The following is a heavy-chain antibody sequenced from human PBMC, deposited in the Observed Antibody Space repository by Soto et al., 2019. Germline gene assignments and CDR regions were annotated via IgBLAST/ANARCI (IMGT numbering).Heavy chain of an antibody. V-gene: IGHV1-46*01. CDR1: GYIFTSHY. D-gene: IGHD2-15*01. CDR2: IAPSVGST. CDR3: ASEKGGFDI. Sequence: ASVKVSCKASGYIFTSHYMHWMRQAPGQGLEWMGFIAPSVGSTTYAQKFQGRVTMTRDTSSSSVYMELSSLRSEDTAMYYCASEKGGFDIWG. J-gene: IGHJ3*02.